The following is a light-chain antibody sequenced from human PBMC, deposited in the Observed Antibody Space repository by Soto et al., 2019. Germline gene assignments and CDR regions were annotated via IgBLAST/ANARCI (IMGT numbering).Light chain of an antibody. CDR2: TNN. V-gene: IGLV1-44*01. Sequence: QSVLTQPPSASGTPGQRVSISCSGSSTNIGRNSISWYQNLPGTAPKLLIYTNNQRPSGVPARFSGSKSGTSASLAISGLQSEDEADYYCAAWDDSLSCWVFGGGTKVTVL. J-gene: IGLJ3*02. CDR3: AAWDDSLSCWV. CDR1: STNIGRNS.